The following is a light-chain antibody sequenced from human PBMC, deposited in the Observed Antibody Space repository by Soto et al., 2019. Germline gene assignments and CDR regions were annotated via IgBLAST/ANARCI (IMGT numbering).Light chain of an antibody. CDR2: EAT. CDR1: SSEFGSYSV. J-gene: IGLJ3*02. Sequence: QSALTQSASVSGSHGLSITISCTGTSSEFGSYSVVSWYQQHPGKAPKLLIYEATKRPSGVSNRFSGSESGNTASLTISGLQAEDEADYYCHSYARGTLVFGGGTKLTVL. CDR3: HSYARGTLV. V-gene: IGLV2-23*01.